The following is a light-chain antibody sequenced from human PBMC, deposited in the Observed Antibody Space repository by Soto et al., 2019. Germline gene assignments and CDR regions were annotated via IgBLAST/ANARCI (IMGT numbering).Light chain of an antibody. Sequence: DVQIPQSPSTLSASVGDRVTITCRASQSIDTWLAWYQQKPGKAPKPLISQASLLASGAPSRYSGSGSGTEFTLTISSVQPDDSATYYCQQYNTYSFTFGGGTRLESK. CDR3: QQYNTYSFT. CDR2: QAS. J-gene: IGKJ2*01. V-gene: IGKV1-5*03. CDR1: QSIDTW.